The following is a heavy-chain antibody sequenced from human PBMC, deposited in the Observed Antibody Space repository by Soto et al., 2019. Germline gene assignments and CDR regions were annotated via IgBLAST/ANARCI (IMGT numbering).Heavy chain of an antibody. D-gene: IGHD6-6*01. CDR1: NGSLSSNY. Sequence: SETLSLTCTVSNGSLSSNYWSWIRQSPGKGLEWIGNIYYSGSTNYNPSLKSRVTISVDTSKNQFSLKLSSVTAADTAVYYCARSMAARYYGMDVWGQGTTVTVSS. CDR3: ARSMAARYYGMDV. J-gene: IGHJ6*02. V-gene: IGHV4-59*01. CDR2: IYYSGST.